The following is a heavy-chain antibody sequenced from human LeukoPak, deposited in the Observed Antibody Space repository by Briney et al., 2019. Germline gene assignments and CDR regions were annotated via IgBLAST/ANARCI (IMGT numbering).Heavy chain of an antibody. J-gene: IGHJ6*03. CDR1: GYTFTSYD. V-gene: IGHV1-8*03. CDR3: ARGCSFYGDYSYYYMDV. CDR2: INSNRGNT. Sequence: GASVKVSCKASGYTFTSYDINWVRQATGQGLEWMGWINSNRGNTGYAQKFQGRVPITRTTSISTAYMELSSLRSEDTAVYYCARGCSFYGDYSYYYMDVWGKGTTVTVSS. D-gene: IGHD4-17*01.